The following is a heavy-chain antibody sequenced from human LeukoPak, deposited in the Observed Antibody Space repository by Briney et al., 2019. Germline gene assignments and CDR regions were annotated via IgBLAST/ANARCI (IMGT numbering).Heavy chain of an antibody. Sequence: ASVKVSCKASGYTFTGYYMHWVRQAPGQGLEWMGWINPNSGGTNYAQKFQGRVTMTRDTSISTAYMELSRLRSDDTAVYYCAGVPGYSYGYDAFDIWGQGTMVTVSS. CDR2: INPNSGGT. V-gene: IGHV1-2*02. J-gene: IGHJ3*02. D-gene: IGHD5-18*01. CDR3: AGVPGYSYGYDAFDI. CDR1: GYTFTGYY.